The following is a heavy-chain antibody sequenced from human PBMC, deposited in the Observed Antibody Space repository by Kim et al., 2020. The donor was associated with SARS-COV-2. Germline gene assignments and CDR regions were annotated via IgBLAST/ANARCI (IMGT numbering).Heavy chain of an antibody. V-gene: IGHV1-18*01. Sequence: TNYAQKLQGRVTMTTDTSTSTAYMELRSLRSDDTAVYYCATHDSSGYYLGWGQGTLVTVSS. J-gene: IGHJ4*02. CDR2: T. D-gene: IGHD3-22*01. CDR3: ATHDSSGYYLG.